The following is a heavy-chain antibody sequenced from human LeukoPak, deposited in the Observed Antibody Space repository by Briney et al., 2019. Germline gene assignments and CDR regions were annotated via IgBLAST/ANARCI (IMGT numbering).Heavy chain of an antibody. CDR2: IWYDGSNK. D-gene: IGHD5-12*01. Sequence: PGRSLRLSCAASGFTFSSYGMHWVRQAPGKGLEWVAVIWYDGSNKYYADSVKGRFTISRDNSKNTLYLQMNSLRAEDTAVYYCARAAGYSGYALFDYWGQGTLVTVSS. CDR3: ARAAGYSGYALFDY. V-gene: IGHV3-33*01. CDR1: GFTFSSYG. J-gene: IGHJ4*02.